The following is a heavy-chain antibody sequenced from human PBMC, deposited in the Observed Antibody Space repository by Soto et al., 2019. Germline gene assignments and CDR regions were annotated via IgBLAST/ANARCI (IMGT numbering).Heavy chain of an antibody. CDR2: IIPVFGTA. D-gene: IGHD3-16*02. J-gene: IGHJ4*02. V-gene: IGHV1-69*12. Sequence: QVQLVQSGAEVKKPGSSVKVSCKASGGTFSSYCISWVRQAPGQGLEWMGGIIPVFGTANYAQNFQGRVTITADESTSTVYMELSSLRSEDPAVYYCARGGNDYVWGSYLYWGQGTLVTVSS. CDR3: ARGGNDYVWGSYLY. CDR1: GGTFSSYC.